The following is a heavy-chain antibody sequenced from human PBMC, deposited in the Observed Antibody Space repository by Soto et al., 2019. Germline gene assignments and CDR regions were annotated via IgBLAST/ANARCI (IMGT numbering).Heavy chain of an antibody. D-gene: IGHD1-1*01. J-gene: IGHJ6*02. CDR2: TTYGGGIT. CDR1: GFPFSSYT. V-gene: IGHV3-23*01. Sequence: PGGSLSLSCAASGFPFSSYTMGGVRLAPGEGLEWVAATTYGGGITYYVDSVKGRFTISRDNSKNTLYLQMNSLRVEDTATYYCAGALENPYFYYGLNVWGQGTTVTVS. CDR3: AGALENPYFYYGLNV.